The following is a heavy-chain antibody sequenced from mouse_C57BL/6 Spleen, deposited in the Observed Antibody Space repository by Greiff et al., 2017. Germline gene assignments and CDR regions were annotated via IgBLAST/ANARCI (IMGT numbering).Heavy chain of an antibody. Sequence: DVQLQESGGGLVQPGGSLSLSCAASGFTFTDYYMSWVRQPPGKALEWLGFIRNKANGYTTAYSASVKGRFTISRDNSQSILYLQMNALRAEDSATYYCARSLYYAMDYWGQGTSVTVSS. J-gene: IGHJ4*01. CDR1: GFTFTDYY. V-gene: IGHV7-3*01. CDR3: ARSLYYAMDY. CDR2: IRNKANGYTT.